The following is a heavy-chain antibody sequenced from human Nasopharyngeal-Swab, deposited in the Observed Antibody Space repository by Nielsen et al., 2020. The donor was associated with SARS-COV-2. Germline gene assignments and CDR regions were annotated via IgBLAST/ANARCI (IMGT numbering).Heavy chain of an antibody. J-gene: IGHJ6*03. V-gene: IGHV4-31*03. Sequence: SETLSLTCTVSGGSISSGGYYWSWIRQHPGKGLEWIGYIYYSGSTYYNPSLKSRVTISVDTSKNQFSLKLSSVTAADTAVYYCAREGNGSGSYHYYYYYMDVWGKGTTVTVSS. D-gene: IGHD3-10*01. CDR1: GGSISSGGYY. CDR3: AREGNGSGSYHYYYYYMDV. CDR2: IYYSGST.